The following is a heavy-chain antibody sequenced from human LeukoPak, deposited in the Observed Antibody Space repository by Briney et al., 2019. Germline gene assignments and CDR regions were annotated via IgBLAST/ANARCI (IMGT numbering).Heavy chain of an antibody. D-gene: IGHD1-26*01. CDR2: IYTSGST. Sequence: SETLSLTCTVSGGSISSYYWSWIRQPPGKGLEWIGYIYTSGSTNYNPSLKSRVTISVDTSKNQFSLKLSSVTAADTAAYYCARHLVGAKSSFDYWGQGTLVTVSS. J-gene: IGHJ4*02. CDR3: ARHLVGAKSSFDY. CDR1: GGSISSYY. V-gene: IGHV4-4*09.